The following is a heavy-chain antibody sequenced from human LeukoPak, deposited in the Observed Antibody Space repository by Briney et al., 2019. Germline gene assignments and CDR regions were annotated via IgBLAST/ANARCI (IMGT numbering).Heavy chain of an antibody. CDR1: GGTFSSYA. D-gene: IGHD4-17*01. J-gene: IGHJ4*02. V-gene: IGHV1-69*05. Sequence: SSVKVSYKASGGTFSSYAISWVRQAPGQGLEWMGRIVPMFGTANYAQKFQGRVTITTDESTSTAYMELSSLRSEDTAVYYCARESPPPMTTVTNYFDYWGQGTLVTVSS. CDR2: IVPMFGTA. CDR3: ARESPPPMTTVTNYFDY.